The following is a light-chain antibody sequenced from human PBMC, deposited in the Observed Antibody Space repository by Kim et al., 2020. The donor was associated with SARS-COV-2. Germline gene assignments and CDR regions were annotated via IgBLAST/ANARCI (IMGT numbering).Light chain of an antibody. CDR3: MQALEAPLT. V-gene: IGKV2-28*01. CDR1: QSLLHSNGYNY. Sequence: EPASISCGSSQSLLHSNGYNYLDWYLQKPGQSPQLLIYLGSNRASGVPDRFSGSGSGTDFTLKISRVEAEDVGVYYCMQALEAPLTFGGGTKVDI. J-gene: IGKJ4*01. CDR2: LGS.